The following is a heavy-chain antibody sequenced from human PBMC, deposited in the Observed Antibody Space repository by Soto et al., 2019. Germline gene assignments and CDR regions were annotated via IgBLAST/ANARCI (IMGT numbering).Heavy chain of an antibody. J-gene: IGHJ3*02. CDR2: IYSSGST. Sequence: GSSQMNYYWSWIRQPAGTGLEWIGRIYSSGSTTYNPSLKSRVTMSVDTSKNQFSLKLSSVTAADTAVYYCATANSSAMLPGGAFDIWGQGTLVTVSS. D-gene: IGHD2-2*01. CDR1: GSSQMNYY. V-gene: IGHV4-4*07. CDR3: ATANSSAMLPGGAFDI.